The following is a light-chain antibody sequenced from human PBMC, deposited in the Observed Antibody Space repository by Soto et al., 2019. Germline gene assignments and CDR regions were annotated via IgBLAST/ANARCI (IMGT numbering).Light chain of an antibody. CDR2: SAS. Sequence: DIQMTQSPSSVSASVGDRVIITCRASQGINSRLAWYQQKAGRAPKLLIYSASSLLSGVPSRFSGSASGTDFTLTIRSLQPEDFATYYCQQANSFPWTFGQGTKVEIK. CDR1: QGINSR. CDR3: QQANSFPWT. V-gene: IGKV1-12*01. J-gene: IGKJ1*01.